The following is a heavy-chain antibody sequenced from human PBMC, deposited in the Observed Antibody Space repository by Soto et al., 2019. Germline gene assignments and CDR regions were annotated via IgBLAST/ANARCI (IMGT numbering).Heavy chain of an antibody. D-gene: IGHD5-12*01. Sequence: GGSLRLSCAASGFTFSSYAMHWVRQAPGKGLEYVSAISSNGGSTYYANSVKGRFTISRDNSKNTLYLQMGSLRAEDMAVYYCARVSGAIVATTKIDYWGQGTLVTVSS. V-gene: IGHV3-64*01. CDR1: GFTFSSYA. J-gene: IGHJ4*02. CDR2: ISSNGGST. CDR3: ARVSGAIVATTKIDY.